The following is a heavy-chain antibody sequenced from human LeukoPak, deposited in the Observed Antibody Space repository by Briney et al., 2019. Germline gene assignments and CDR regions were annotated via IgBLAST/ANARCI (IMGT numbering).Heavy chain of an antibody. V-gene: IGHV3-23*01. CDR3: AKDPLNYYDSSGYYPGEAFDI. D-gene: IGHD3-22*01. Sequence: GGSLRLSCAASGFTFSSYAMSWVRQAPGKGLEWVSAISGSGGSTSYADSVKGRFTISRDNSKNTLYLQMNSLRAEDTAVYYRAKDPLNYYDSSGYYPGEAFDIWGQGTMVTVSS. CDR2: ISGSGGST. J-gene: IGHJ3*02. CDR1: GFTFSSYA.